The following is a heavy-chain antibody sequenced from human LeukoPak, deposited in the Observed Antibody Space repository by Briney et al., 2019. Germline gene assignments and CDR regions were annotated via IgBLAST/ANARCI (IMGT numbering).Heavy chain of an antibody. D-gene: IGHD6-19*01. CDR1: GYSFTSYW. Sequence: GESLKISCMGSGYSFTSYWIGWVRQMPGKGLEWMGIIYPDDSEIRYSPSFEGRVTISADKSINTAYLHWSSLKASDTAMYYCARQAYSSGWFDYWGQGTLVTVSS. J-gene: IGHJ4*02. CDR2: IYPDDSEI. V-gene: IGHV5-51*01. CDR3: ARQAYSSGWFDY.